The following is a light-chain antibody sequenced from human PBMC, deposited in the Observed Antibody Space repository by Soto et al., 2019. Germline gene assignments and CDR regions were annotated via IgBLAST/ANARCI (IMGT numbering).Light chain of an antibody. CDR2: AAS. CDR3: QQLVSYPQ. V-gene: IGKV1-9*01. Sequence: DIQMTQSPSTLSASIGDRVTITCRASQVIGIYLAWYQQKPGKAPKLLISAASTLQSGVPSRFSGSGSGTEFTLTISSLQPEDFATYYCQQLVSYPQFGGGTKVDIK. J-gene: IGKJ4*02. CDR1: QVIGIY.